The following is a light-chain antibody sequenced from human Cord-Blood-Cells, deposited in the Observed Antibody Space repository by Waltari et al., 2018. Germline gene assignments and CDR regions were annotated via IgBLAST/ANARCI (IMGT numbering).Light chain of an antibody. Sequence: QSVLTQPPSVSGAPGQRVTISCTGSSSNIGAGYDVHWYQQLPGTAPKLLIYGNSNRPSGAPDRCSGSKSGTSASLAITGLQAEDEADYYCQSYDSSLSWVFGGGTKLTVL. J-gene: IGLJ3*02. CDR2: GNS. CDR1: SSNIGAGYD. V-gene: IGLV1-40*01. CDR3: QSYDSSLSWV.